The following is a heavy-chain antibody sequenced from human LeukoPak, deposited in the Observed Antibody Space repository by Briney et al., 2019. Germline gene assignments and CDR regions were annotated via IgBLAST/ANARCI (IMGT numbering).Heavy chain of an antibody. V-gene: IGHV4-31*03. CDR3: ARDRRMATYFYYYYGMDV. CDR1: GGSISSGGYY. Sequence: SQTLSLTCTVSGGSISSGGYYWSWIRQHPGKGLEWIGYIYYSGSTYYNPSLKSRVTISVDTSKNQLSLKLSSVTAADTAVYYCARDRRMATYFYYYYGMDVWGQGTTVTVSS. J-gene: IGHJ6*02. CDR2: IYYSGST. D-gene: IGHD5-24*01.